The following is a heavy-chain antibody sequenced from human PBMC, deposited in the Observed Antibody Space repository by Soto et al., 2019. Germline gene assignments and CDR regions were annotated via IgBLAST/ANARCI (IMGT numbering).Heavy chain of an antibody. CDR3: ARGRIVVVPAAMPYFDY. J-gene: IGHJ4*02. V-gene: IGHV4-59*12. D-gene: IGHD2-2*01. CDR2: IYYSGST. Sequence: TSETLSLTCTVSGGSISSYYWSWIRQPPGKGLEWIGYIYYSGSTNYNPSLKSRVTISVDTSKNQFSLKLSSVTAADTAVYYCARGRIVVVPAAMPYFDYWGQGTLVTVSS. CDR1: GGSISSYY.